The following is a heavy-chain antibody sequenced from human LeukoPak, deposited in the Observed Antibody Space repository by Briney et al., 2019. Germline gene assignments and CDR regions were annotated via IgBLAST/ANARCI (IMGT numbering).Heavy chain of an antibody. CDR2: IYYTGST. CDR1: GDSISTYY. D-gene: IGHD4-23*01. J-gene: IGHJ4*02. Sequence: SETLSLTCTVSGDSISTYYWSWIRQPPGKGLEWIGYIYYTGSTNYNPSLKSRVTISVDTSKNQFSLKLSSVTAADTAVFYCARSYGGNPDYWGQGTLVTVSS. CDR3: ARSYGGNPDY. V-gene: IGHV4-59*08.